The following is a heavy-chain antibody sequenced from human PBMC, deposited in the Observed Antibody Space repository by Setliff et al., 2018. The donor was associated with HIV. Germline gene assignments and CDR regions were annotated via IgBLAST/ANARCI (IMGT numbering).Heavy chain of an antibody. V-gene: IGHV3-7*01. D-gene: IGHD2-15*01. Sequence: GSLRLSCAASGFPFSSYWMSWVRQAPGKGPEWVANIKTDGSEKFYVDSVKGRFTISRDNAKNSLDLEMHSLTDEDTAVYYCVRGRVVVAAPFQHWGQGTLVTVSS. CDR1: GFPFSSYW. CDR3: VRGRVVVAAPFQH. CDR2: IKTDGSEK. J-gene: IGHJ1*01.